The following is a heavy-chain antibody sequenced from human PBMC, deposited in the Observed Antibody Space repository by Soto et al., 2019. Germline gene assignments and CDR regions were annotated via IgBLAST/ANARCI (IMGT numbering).Heavy chain of an antibody. Sequence: SETLSLTCAVYGGSFSGYYWSWIRQPPGKGLEWIGEINHSGSTNYNPSLKSRVTISVDTSKNQFSLKLSSVTAADTAVYYCASPAKYCSSTSCPNWFDPWGQGTLVTVSS. CDR1: GGSFSGYY. CDR3: ASPAKYCSSTSCPNWFDP. J-gene: IGHJ5*02. D-gene: IGHD2-2*01. CDR2: INHSGST. V-gene: IGHV4-34*01.